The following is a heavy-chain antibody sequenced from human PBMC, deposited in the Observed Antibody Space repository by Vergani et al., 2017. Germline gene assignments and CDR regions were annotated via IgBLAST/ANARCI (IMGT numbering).Heavy chain of an antibody. D-gene: IGHD1-14*01. J-gene: IGHJ4*02. Sequence: QVQLQESGPGLVRPSETLSLPCTVSGGSLSGYYWNWIRQTPGEGLEWIGYVEDSGYFNYNPSLKTRVSMSSDTSNNQFSLMLSSVTVADTAVYYCARSIVSRNPPDYFDNWVQGTLVTVSS. CDR1: GGSLSGYY. CDR3: ARSIVSRNPPDYFDN. V-gene: IGHV4-59*01. CDR2: VEDSGYF.